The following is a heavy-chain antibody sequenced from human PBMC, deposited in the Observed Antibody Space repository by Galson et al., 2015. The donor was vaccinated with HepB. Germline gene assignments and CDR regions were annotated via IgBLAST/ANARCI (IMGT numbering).Heavy chain of an antibody. CDR2: IYYSGST. V-gene: IGHV4-59*08. J-gene: IGHJ4*02. D-gene: IGHD3-22*01. Sequence: SETLSLTCTVSGGSISSYYWSWIRQPPGKGLEWIGYIYYSGSTNYNPSLKSRVTISVDTSKNQFSLKLSSVTAADTAVYHCARHYYDSSGYSNFGYWGQGTLVTVSS. CDR3: ARHYYDSSGYSNFGY. CDR1: GGSISSYY.